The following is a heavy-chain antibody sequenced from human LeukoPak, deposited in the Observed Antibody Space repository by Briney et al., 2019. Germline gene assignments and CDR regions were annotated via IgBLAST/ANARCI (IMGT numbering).Heavy chain of an antibody. D-gene: IGHD6-6*01. Sequence: GGSLRLSCAASGFRFSSYAMSWVRQAPGKGLEWVSYISSSGSTIYYADSVKGRFTISRDNAKNSLYLQMNSLRAEDTAVYYCARDPSSSSSVGGYLDYWGQGTLVTVSS. J-gene: IGHJ4*02. CDR3: ARDPSSSSSVGGYLDY. V-gene: IGHV3-48*04. CDR1: GFRFSSYA. CDR2: ISSSGSTI.